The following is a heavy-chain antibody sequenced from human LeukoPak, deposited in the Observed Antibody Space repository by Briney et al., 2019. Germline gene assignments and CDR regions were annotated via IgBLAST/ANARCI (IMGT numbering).Heavy chain of an antibody. D-gene: IGHD1/OR15-1a*01. CDR3: AKDATRGGTSYMDV. Sequence: GGSLRLSCAASGFTFSSYAMSWVRQAPGKGLEWVSVISGSGGSTYYADSVKGRFTISRDNSKNTLYLQMNSLRAEDTAVYYCAKDATRGGTSYMDVWGKGTTVTVSS. J-gene: IGHJ6*03. V-gene: IGHV3-23*01. CDR1: GFTFSSYA. CDR2: ISGSGGST.